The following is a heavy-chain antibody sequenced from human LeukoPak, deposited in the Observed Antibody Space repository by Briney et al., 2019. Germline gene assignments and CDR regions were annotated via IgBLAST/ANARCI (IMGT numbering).Heavy chain of an antibody. J-gene: IGHJ4*02. CDR1: GFTFSSYS. CDR3: ATTSGSYYNFDY. V-gene: IGHV3-21*01. Sequence: GGSLRLSCAASGFTFSSYSMNWVRQAPGKGLEWVSSISSSSSYIYYADSVKGRFTISRDNSKNTLYLQMNSLRAEDTAVYYCATTSGSYYNFDYWGQGTLVTVSS. D-gene: IGHD1-26*01. CDR2: ISSSSSYI.